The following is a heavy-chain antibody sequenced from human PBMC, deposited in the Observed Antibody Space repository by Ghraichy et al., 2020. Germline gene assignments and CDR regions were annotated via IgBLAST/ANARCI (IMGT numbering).Heavy chain of an antibody. V-gene: IGHV2-5*04. CDR3: VHSDCGGGCDAWFDY. CDR2: IYWNDDK. J-gene: IGHJ4*02. D-gene: IGHD2-21*02. Sequence: SGPTLVKPTQTLTLTCTFSGFSLSTREVNVGWTRQPPGKALEWLGLIYWNDDKRYSPSLRSRLTITKDTSKNQVVLTLTNMDPVDTGTYYCVHSDCGGGCDAWFDYWGRGTLVTVSS. CDR1: GFSLSTREVN.